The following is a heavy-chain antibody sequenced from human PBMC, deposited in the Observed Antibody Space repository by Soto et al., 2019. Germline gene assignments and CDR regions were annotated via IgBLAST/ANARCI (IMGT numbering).Heavy chain of an antibody. CDR2: IYYSGST. CDR3: ARDNGAAAGTASGMDV. V-gene: IGHV4-31*03. CDR1: GGSISSGGYY. D-gene: IGHD6-13*01. J-gene: IGHJ6*02. Sequence: TVSGGSISSGGYYWSWIRQHPGKGLEWIGYIYYSGSTYYNPSLKSRVTISVDTSKNQFSLKLSSVTAADTAVYYCARDNGAAAGTASGMDVWGQGTTVTVSS.